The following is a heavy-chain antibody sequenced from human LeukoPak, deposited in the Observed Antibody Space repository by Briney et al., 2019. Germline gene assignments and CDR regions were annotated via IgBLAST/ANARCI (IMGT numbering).Heavy chain of an antibody. CDR2: VNQVGSAT. CDR1: GFTFSGCW. J-gene: IGHJ4*02. D-gene: IGHD5-12*01. Sequence: PGGSLRLSCVASGFTFSGCWMSWVRQAPGKGLEWVANVNQVGSATYYVDSVKGRFTISRDNAKNSLYLQMNSLTAEDTAVYYCASNPKGYAALATLWGQGTLVTVSS. V-gene: IGHV3-7*01. CDR3: ASNPKGYAALATL.